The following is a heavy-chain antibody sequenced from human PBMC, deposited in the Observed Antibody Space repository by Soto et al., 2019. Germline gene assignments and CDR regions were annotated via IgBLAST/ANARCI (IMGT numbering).Heavy chain of an antibody. J-gene: IGHJ4*02. Sequence: ASVKVSCKASGYTFTGYYMHWVRQAPGQGLEWMGWINPNSGGTNYAQKFQGRVTMTRDTSISTAYVELSRLRSDDTAVYYCARVIYYDSSGYYYVEYFDYWGQGTLVTVSS. CDR3: ARVIYYDSSGYYYVEYFDY. D-gene: IGHD3-22*01. V-gene: IGHV1-2*02. CDR1: GYTFTGYY. CDR2: INPNSGGT.